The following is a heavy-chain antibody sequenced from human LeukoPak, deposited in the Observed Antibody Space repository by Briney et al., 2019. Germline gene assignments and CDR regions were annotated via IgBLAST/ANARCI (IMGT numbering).Heavy chain of an antibody. V-gene: IGHV4-34*01. Sequence: PSETLSLTCAVYGGSFSGYCWSWIRQLPGKGLEWIGEINHSGSTNYNPSLKSRVTISVDTSKNQFSLKLSSVTAADTAVYYCACTVYYGSVDYWGQGTLVTVSS. J-gene: IGHJ4*02. CDR1: GGSFSGYC. CDR2: INHSGST. CDR3: ACTVYYGSVDY. D-gene: IGHD3-10*01.